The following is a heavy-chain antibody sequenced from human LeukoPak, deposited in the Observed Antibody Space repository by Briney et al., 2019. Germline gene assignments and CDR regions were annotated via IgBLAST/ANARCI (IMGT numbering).Heavy chain of an antibody. CDR1: GYSISSGYY. J-gene: IGHJ6*03. V-gene: IGHV4-38-2*02. CDR3: ARQSPFPDWYYYYYVDV. Sequence: SETLSLTCTVSGYSISSGYYWGWIRPPPGKGLEWIGSIYHSGSTYYNPSLKSRVTISVDTSKNQFSLKLSSVTAADTAVYYCARQSPFPDWYYYYYVDVWGKGTTVTVSS. CDR2: IYHSGST. D-gene: IGHD2-21*01.